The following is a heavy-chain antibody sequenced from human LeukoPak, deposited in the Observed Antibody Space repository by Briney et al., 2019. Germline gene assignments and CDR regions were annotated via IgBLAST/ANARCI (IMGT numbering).Heavy chain of an antibody. CDR3: ARASRYYYDSSGYHWNAFDI. Sequence: SETLSLTCTVSGYSISSGYYWGWIRQPPGKGLEWIGSIYHSGSTYYNPSLKSRVTTSVDTSKNQFSLKLSSVTAADTAVYYCARASRYYYDSSGYHWNAFDIWGQGTMVTVSS. V-gene: IGHV4-38-2*02. J-gene: IGHJ3*02. CDR1: GYSISSGYY. D-gene: IGHD3-22*01. CDR2: IYHSGST.